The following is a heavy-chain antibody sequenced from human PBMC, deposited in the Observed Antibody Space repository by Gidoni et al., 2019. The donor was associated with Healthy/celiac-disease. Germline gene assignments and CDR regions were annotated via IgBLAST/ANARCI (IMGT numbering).Heavy chain of an antibody. J-gene: IGHJ6*02. V-gene: IGHV4-34*01. CDR1: GGSFSGYY. D-gene: IGHD3-3*01. CDR2: INHSGST. Sequence: QVQLQQWGAGLLQPSATLSLTCAVSGGSFSGYYWSWIRQPPGKGLEWIGEINHSGSTNYNPSLKSRVTIAVDTSKNQFSRKLSSGTAADTAVYYCARGYYDFWSGYHYGMDVWGQGTTVTVSS. CDR3: ARGYYDFWSGYHYGMDV.